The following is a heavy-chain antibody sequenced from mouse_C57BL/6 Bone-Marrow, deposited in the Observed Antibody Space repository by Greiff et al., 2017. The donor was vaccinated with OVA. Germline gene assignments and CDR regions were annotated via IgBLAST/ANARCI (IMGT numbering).Heavy chain of an antibody. V-gene: IGHV1-54*01. CDR2: INPGSGGT. J-gene: IGHJ1*03. Sequence: QVQLQQSGAELVRPGTSVKVSCKASGYAFTNYLIEWVKQRPGQGLEWIGVINPGSGGTNYNEKFKGKATLTADKSSSTAYMQLSSLTSEDSAVYVCARWGMKDWYFDVWGTGTTVTVSS. CDR1: GYAFTNYL. CDR3: ARWGMKDWYFDV.